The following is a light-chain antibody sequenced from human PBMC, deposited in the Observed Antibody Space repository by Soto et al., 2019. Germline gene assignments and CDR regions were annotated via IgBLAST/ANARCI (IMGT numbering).Light chain of an antibody. CDR3: QHYNSYSEA. V-gene: IGKV1-5*03. CDR1: QSISAW. Sequence: IPMTQSPSTLSTSVGDSVSINCRASQSISAWLAWYQQKPGKAPKLLIYKASTLKSGVPSRFSGSGSGTEFILTISSLQPDDFATYYCQHYNSYSEAFGQGTKVDIK. J-gene: IGKJ1*01. CDR2: KAS.